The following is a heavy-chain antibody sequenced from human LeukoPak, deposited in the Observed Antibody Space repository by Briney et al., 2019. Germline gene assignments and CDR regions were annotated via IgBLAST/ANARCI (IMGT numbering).Heavy chain of an antibody. V-gene: IGHV3-33*01. D-gene: IGHD5-12*01. CDR3: VRGSGGNGYGYWGDN. CDR2: IWYHGNEI. Sequence: GSLRLSCAASGFTFSNLGMHWVRKAPGKGLEWVAVIWYHGNEIHYVDSVKGRFTISRDNFRNTLYLQMNSLRAEDSAVYYCVRGSGGNGYGYWGDNWGQGTLVTVSS. J-gene: IGHJ4*02. CDR1: GFTFSNLG.